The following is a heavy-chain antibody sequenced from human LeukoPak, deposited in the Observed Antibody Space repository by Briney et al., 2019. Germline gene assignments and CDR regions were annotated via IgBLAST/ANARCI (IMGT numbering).Heavy chain of an antibody. D-gene: IGHD2-2*01. CDR1: GGSISSSNW. Sequence: TSETLSLTCAVSGGSISSSNWWSWVRQPPGKGLEWIGEIYHSGSTNYNPSLKSRVTISVDKSKNQFSLKLSSVTAADTAVYYCASRGWGYCSSTSCYHPRGWFDPWGQGTLVTVSS. CDR3: ASRGWGYCSSTSCYHPRGWFDP. J-gene: IGHJ5*02. CDR2: IYHSGST. V-gene: IGHV4-4*02.